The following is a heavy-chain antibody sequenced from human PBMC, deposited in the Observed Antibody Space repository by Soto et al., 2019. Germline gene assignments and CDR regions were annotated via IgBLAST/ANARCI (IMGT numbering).Heavy chain of an antibody. CDR2: ISSSSSYI. CDR1: GFTFSSYS. D-gene: IGHD3-22*01. J-gene: IGHJ4*02. V-gene: IGHV3-21*01. Sequence: GGSLRLSCAASGFTFSSYSMNWVRQAPGKGLEWVSSISSSSSYIYYADSVKGRFTISRDNAKNLLYLQMNSLRAEDTAVYYCARAPYYYDSSGYFLFWGQGTLVTVSS. CDR3: ARAPYYYDSSGYFLF.